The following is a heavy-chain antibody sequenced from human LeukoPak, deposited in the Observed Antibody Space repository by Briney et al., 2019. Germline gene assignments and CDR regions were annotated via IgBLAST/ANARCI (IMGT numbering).Heavy chain of an antibody. CDR1: GFTFSNAW. CDR2: ISYDGSNK. Sequence: GGSLRLSCAASGFTFSNAWMSWVRQAPGKGLEWVAVISYDGSNKYYADSVKGRFTISRDNSKNTLYLQMNSLRAEDTAVYYCAKGIIQLWLRGGFDYWGQGTLVTVSS. V-gene: IGHV3-30*18. J-gene: IGHJ4*02. D-gene: IGHD5-18*01. CDR3: AKGIIQLWLRGGFDY.